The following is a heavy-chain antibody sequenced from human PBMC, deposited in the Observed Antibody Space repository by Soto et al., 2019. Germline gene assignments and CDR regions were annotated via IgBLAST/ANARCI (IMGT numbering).Heavy chain of an antibody. CDR2: INWKSDI. CDR3: AISQDRGGRTTFIY. Sequence: LSLSCAVSGFTFVDNAMQWVRQAPENVLEWVSGINWKSDIGYADSVKGRFTISRDNAENSLYLQMNSLRAEATALYYCAISQDRGGRTTFIYWGQGTQVTVSS. D-gene: IGHD3-16*01. V-gene: IGHV3-9*01. J-gene: IGHJ4*02. CDR1: GFTFVDNA.